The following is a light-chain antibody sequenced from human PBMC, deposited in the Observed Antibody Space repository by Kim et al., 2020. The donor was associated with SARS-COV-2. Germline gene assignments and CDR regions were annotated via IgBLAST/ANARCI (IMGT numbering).Light chain of an antibody. CDR3: QTWGTGIVV. CDR2: LNSDGSH. V-gene: IGLV4-69*01. J-gene: IGLJ2*01. CDR1: SGHSSYA. Sequence: ASVTLTGTLSSGHSSYAIAWHQQQPEKGPRYLMKLNSDGSHSKGDGIPDRFSGSSSGAERYLTISSLQSEDEADYYCQTWGTGIVVFGGGTQLTVL.